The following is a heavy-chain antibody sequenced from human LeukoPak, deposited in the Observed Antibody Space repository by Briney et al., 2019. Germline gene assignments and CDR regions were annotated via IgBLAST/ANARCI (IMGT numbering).Heavy chain of an antibody. CDR1: GFTFSSYW. Sequence: PGGSLRLSCAASGFTFSSYWMSWVRQAPGKGLEWVANIKQGGSKKYYVDSVKGRFTISSDNAKNSLYLQMNSLRAEDTAVYYCARDCSSTSCYATYYYYYGMDVWGQGTTVTVSS. D-gene: IGHD2-2*01. J-gene: IGHJ6*02. V-gene: IGHV3-7*01. CDR3: ARDCSSTSCYATYYYYYGMDV. CDR2: IKQGGSKK.